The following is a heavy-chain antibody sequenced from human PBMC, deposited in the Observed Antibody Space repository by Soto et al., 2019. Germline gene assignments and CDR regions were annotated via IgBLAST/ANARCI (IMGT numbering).Heavy chain of an antibody. CDR1: GFTFSSFD. J-gene: IGHJ4*02. CDR3: GRRAAPTFHFLDY. Sequence: GGSLRLSCATSGFTFSSFDMDWVRQAPGKGLEWVSSIHRASTYIYYADSVRGRFTISRDNAKSSLYLQMNSLTVEDTAVYYCGRRAAPTFHFLDYWGQGALVTVSS. V-gene: IGHV3-21*06. CDR2: IHRASTYI. D-gene: IGHD1-1*01.